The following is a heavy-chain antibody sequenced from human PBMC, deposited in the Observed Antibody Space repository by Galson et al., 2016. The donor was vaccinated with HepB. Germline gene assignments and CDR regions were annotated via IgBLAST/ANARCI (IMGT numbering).Heavy chain of an antibody. V-gene: IGHV4-61*09. CDR3: AREAWQWLVKNSFDL. CDR2: IYVNGTT. CDR1: GLSIGNFGNS. D-gene: IGHD6-19*01. J-gene: IGHJ3*01. Sequence: TLSLTCTVSGLSIGNFGNSWSWIRQPAGKGLEWIGHIYVNGTTHYNPSLKSRLAISVDTSQNQISLRLSSVTAADTALYFCAREAWQWLVKNSFDLWGQGTMVTVSS.